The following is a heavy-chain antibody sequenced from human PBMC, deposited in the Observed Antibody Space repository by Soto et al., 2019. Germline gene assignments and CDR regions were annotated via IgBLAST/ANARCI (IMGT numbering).Heavy chain of an antibody. CDR2: MNPNSGNT. CDR1: GNTFTSYD. CDR3: ARGVKYGAYSRWFDP. V-gene: IGHV1-8*01. D-gene: IGHD4-17*01. J-gene: IGHJ5*02. Sequence: GASVKVSCKASGNTFTSYDINWVRQATGQGLEYLGWMNPNSGNTAYVQKFQGRVTMTWDTSITTAYMELSSLRSEDTAVYFCARGVKYGAYSRWFDPWAQGTLVTVSS.